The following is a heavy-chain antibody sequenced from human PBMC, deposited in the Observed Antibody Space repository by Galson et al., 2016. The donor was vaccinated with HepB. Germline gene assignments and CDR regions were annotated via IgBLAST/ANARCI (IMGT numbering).Heavy chain of an antibody. CDR1: GFIFSSYA. CDR2: IWYDGSLK. Sequence: SLRLSCAASGFIFSSYAMHWVRQAPGKGLEWVAVIWYDGSLKYYADSVKGRFTISRDNSKNTLYLQMNSLRAEDTAVYYCARDYRTSPPTYSFDYGRQGTLVTVSS. V-gene: IGHV3-33*01. D-gene: IGHD1-14*01. CDR3: ARDYRTSPPTYSFDY. J-gene: IGHJ4*02.